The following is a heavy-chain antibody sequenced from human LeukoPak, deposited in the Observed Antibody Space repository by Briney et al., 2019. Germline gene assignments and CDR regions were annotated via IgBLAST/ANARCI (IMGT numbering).Heavy chain of an antibody. CDR2: IYYSGST. CDR3: ARCFVVGKSVDV. Sequence: SEALSLTCTVSGGSISSGGYYWSWIRQHPGKGLEWIGYIYYSGSTYYNPSLKSRVTISVDTSKNQFSLKLSSVTAADTAVYCCARCFVVGKSVDVWGQGTTVTVSS. J-gene: IGHJ6*02. V-gene: IGHV4-30-4*08. CDR1: GGSISSGGYY. D-gene: IGHD2-2*01.